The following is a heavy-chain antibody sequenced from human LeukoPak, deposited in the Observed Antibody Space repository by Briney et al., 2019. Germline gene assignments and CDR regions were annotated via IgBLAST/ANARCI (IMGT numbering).Heavy chain of an antibody. J-gene: IGHJ3*01. V-gene: IGHV3-48*03. D-gene: IGHD3-22*01. CDR2: ISSSGSTI. Sequence: GGPLRLSCAASGFTFSSYEMNWVRQAPGKGLEWVSYISSSGSTIYYADSVKGRFTISRDNAKNSLYLQMNSLRAEDTAVYYCAKAGSYSDISVYPLASFDFWGQGTMVTVSS. CDR1: GFTFSSYE. CDR3: AKAGSYSDISVYPLASFDF.